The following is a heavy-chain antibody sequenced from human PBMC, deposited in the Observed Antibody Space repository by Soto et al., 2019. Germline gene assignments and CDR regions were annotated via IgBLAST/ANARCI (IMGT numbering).Heavy chain of an antibody. V-gene: IGHV1-18*01. CDR3: ARDVSITMVRGYWAD. CDR2: ISAYNGNT. D-gene: IGHD3-10*01. J-gene: IGHJ4*02. CDR1: GYTFTSYG. Sequence: QVQLVQSGAEVKKPGASVKVSCKASGYTFTSYGISWVRQAPGQGLEWMGWISAYNGNTNYAQKLQGRVTMTTDTSTSTAYMDLRSLRSDDTAVYYCARDVSITMVRGYWADWGQGTLVTVSS.